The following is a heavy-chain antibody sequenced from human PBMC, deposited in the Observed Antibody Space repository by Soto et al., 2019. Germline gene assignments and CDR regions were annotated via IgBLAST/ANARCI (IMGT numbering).Heavy chain of an antibody. CDR2: ISAYNGNT. V-gene: IGHV1-18*01. Sequence: QVQLVQSGAEVKKPGASVKVSCKASGYTFTSYGISWVRQAPGQGLEWMGWISAYNGNTNYAQKLQGRVTMTTDTSTSTAYMELRSLRSDDTAVYYCARAPDSSSWYESLYYYYGMDVWGQGTTVTVSS. CDR1: GYTFTSYG. D-gene: IGHD6-13*01. CDR3: ARAPDSSSWYESLYYYYGMDV. J-gene: IGHJ6*02.